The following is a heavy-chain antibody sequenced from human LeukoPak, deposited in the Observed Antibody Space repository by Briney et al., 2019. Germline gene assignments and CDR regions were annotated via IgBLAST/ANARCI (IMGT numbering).Heavy chain of an antibody. Sequence: SGPTLVKPTQTLTLTCTFSGFSLNANAVGVGWILQPPGKALEWLALIYWDDERYSPSLQSRLTITKDTSNSQVILTMTNIDPVDTATYYCAHLRGWLGDSWGQGTLVTVSS. D-gene: IGHD5-24*01. J-gene: IGHJ4*02. CDR1: GFSLNANAVG. V-gene: IGHV2-5*02. CDR2: IYWDDE. CDR3: AHLRGWLGDS.